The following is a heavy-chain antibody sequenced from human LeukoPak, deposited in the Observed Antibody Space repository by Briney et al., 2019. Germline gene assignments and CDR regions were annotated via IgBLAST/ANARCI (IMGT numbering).Heavy chain of an antibody. J-gene: IGHJ6*02. Sequence: PGGSLRLSCAASGFTFSRFSMHWVRQVPGKGLVWVSRISADGSSTNYADSVKGRFTISRDNSKNTLYLQMNSLRVEDTAIYYCAQSGGTDVWGQGTTVTVSS. V-gene: IGHV3-74*01. CDR3: AQSGGTDV. CDR1: GFTFSRFS. CDR2: ISADGSST.